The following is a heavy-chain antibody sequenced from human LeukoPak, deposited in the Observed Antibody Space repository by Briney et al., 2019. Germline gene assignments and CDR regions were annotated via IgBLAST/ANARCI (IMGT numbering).Heavy chain of an antibody. CDR2: ISSSSSYI. CDR3: ARGQAVAGTIGY. D-gene: IGHD6-19*01. J-gene: IGHJ4*02. V-gene: IGHV3-21*01. CDR1: GFTFSTFA. Sequence: GGSLRLSCVASGFTFSTFAMSWVRQAPGKGLEWVSSISSSSSYIYYADSVKGRFTISRDNAKNSLYLQMNSLRAEDTAVYYCARGQAVAGTIGYWGQGTLVTVSS.